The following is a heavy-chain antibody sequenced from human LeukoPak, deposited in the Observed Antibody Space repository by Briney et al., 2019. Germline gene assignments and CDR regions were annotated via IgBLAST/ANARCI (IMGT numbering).Heavy chain of an antibody. CDR2: ISAYNGNT. CDR3: ARDHRNYYDSSGSSRRWFDP. J-gene: IGHJ5*02. Sequence: ASVKASCKASGYTFTSYGISWVRQAPGQGLEWMGWISAYNGNTNYAQKLQGRVTMTTDTSTSTAYMELRSLRSDDTAVYYCARDHRNYYDSSGSSRRWFDPWGQGTLVTVSS. D-gene: IGHD3-22*01. CDR1: GYTFTSYG. V-gene: IGHV1-18*01.